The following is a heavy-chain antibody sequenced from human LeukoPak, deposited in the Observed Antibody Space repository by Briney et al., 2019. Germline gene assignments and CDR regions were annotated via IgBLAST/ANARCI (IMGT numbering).Heavy chain of an antibody. CDR1: GYTFTSYD. D-gene: IGHD4/OR15-4a*01. V-gene: IGHV1-8*03. J-gene: IGHJ3*02. CDR3: ARDPSLTDGAFDI. Sequence: ASVKVSCKASGYTFTSYDINWVRQATGQGLEWMGWMNPNSGNTGYAQKFQGRVTITRNTSISTAYMELSSLRSEDTAVYYCARDPSLTDGAFDIWGQGTMVTVSS. CDR2: MNPNSGNT.